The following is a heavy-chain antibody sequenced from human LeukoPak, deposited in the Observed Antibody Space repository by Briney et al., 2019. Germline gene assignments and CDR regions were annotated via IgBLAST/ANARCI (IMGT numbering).Heavy chain of an antibody. CDR2: TDGSGSST. CDR1: GFTFNNYA. CDR3: AKYYYGSGNSYGMDV. Sequence: GGSLRLSCAASGFTFNNYAMSWVRQAPGKGLEWVSATDGSGSSTYYADFVKGRFTISRDNSKNTLYLHMNSPRAEDTAVYYCAKYYYGSGNSYGMDVWGQGTTTVTVSS. V-gene: IGHV3-23*01. D-gene: IGHD3-10*01. J-gene: IGHJ6*02.